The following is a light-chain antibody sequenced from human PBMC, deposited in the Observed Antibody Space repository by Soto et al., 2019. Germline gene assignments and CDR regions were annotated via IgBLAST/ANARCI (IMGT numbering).Light chain of an antibody. CDR1: QSVSSSY. CDR2: GAS. CDR3: QQYGSSPMYT. Sequence: EIVLTQSPGTLSLSPGERATLSCRASQSVSSSYLAWYQQPPGQAPRLLIYGASSMATGIPDRFSGSGSGTDFTLTISRLEPEDFAVYYCQQYGSSPMYTFGQGTKLEIK. V-gene: IGKV3-20*01. J-gene: IGKJ2*01.